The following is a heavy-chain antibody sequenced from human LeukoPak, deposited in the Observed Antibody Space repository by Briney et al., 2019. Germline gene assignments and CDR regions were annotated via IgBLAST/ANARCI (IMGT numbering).Heavy chain of an antibody. CDR2: IIPIFGTA. J-gene: IGHJ4*02. D-gene: IGHD2-21*02. CDR1: GGTFSSYA. CDR3: ARDLGLRAYCGGDCSSYFDY. Sequence: GASAKVSCKASGGTFSSYAISWVRQAPGQGLEWMGRIIPIFGTANYAQKFQGRVTIATDESTSTAYMELSSLRSEDTAVYYCARDLGLRAYCGGDCSSYFDYWGQGTLVTVSS. V-gene: IGHV1-69*05.